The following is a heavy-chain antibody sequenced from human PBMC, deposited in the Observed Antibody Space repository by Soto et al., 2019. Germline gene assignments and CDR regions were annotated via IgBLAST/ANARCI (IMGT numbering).Heavy chain of an antibody. J-gene: IGHJ5*01. CDR2: TSPRTGGA. Sequence: SVKVSCKTSGYTFTAYHMHWLRQAPGHGLEWLGWTSPRTGGAKYSHKFQGRVSMTRNTSITTAYMELTGLSTDDTAVYYCARSSGSYSKWFDSWGQGTLVTVSS. V-gene: IGHV1-2*02. CDR3: ARSSGSYSKWFDS. CDR1: GYTFTAYH. D-gene: IGHD3-10*01.